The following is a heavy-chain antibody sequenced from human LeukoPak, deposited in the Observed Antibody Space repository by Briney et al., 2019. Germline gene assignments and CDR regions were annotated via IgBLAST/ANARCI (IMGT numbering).Heavy chain of an antibody. V-gene: IGHV3-73*01. J-gene: IGHJ4*02. CDR1: GFTFSGSA. Sequence: PGGSLRLSRAASGFTFSGSAMHWVRQASGKGLEWVGRIRSKANSYATAYAASVKGRFTISRDDSKNTAYLQMNSLKTEDTAVYYCTRPGYSSSSGDYWGQGTLVTVSS. D-gene: IGHD6-6*01. CDR3: TRPGYSSSSGDY. CDR2: IRSKANSYAT.